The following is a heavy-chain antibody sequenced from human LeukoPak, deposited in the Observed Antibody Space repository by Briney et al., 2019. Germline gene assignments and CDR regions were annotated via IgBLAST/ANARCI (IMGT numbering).Heavy chain of an antibody. CDR3: ARVGCSGGSCYSSRYYFDY. V-gene: IGHV3-21*01. J-gene: IGHJ4*02. D-gene: IGHD2-15*01. CDR2: ISSSSSYI. Sequence: PGGSLRLSCAASGFTFSSYWMHWVRQAPGKGLEWVSSISSSSSYIYYADSVKGRFTSSRDNAKNSLYLQMNSLRAEDTAVYYCARVGCSGGSCYSSRYYFDYWGQGTLVTVSS. CDR1: GFTFSSYW.